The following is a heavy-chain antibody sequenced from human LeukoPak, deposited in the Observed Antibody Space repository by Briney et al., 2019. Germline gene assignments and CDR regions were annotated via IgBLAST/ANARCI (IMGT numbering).Heavy chain of an antibody. CDR1: GISFRTNE. CDR3: AREVYGGWFDY. J-gene: IGHJ4*02. Sequence: GGSLRLSCVASGISFRTNEMNWVRQAPGKGPEWVSFISSGGTTKYYADVVKGRFTISRDNAKNSLYLHMNSLRAEDTAVYYCAREVYGGWFDYWGQGTLVTVSS. CDR2: ISSGGTTK. V-gene: IGHV3-48*03. D-gene: IGHD4-23*01.